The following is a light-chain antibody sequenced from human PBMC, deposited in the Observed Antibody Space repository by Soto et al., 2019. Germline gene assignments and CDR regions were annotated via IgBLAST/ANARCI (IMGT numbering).Light chain of an antibody. J-gene: IGKJ4*01. V-gene: IGKV3-11*01. CDR2: DAS. CDR1: QSVSSY. CDR3: QQRSNWPPHT. Sequence: EIVLTQSPGTLSLSPGERATLSCRASQSVSSYLAWYQQKPGQAPRLLIYDASNRATGIPARFSGSGSGTDFTLTISSLGPEDFAVYYCQQRSNWPPHTFGGGTKVDIK.